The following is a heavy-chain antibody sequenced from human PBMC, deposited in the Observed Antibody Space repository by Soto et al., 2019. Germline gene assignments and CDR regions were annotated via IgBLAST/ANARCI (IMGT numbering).Heavy chain of an antibody. J-gene: IGHJ3*02. V-gene: IGHV1-18*01. CDR3: ARDGAKSGGVIVTRAFEI. D-gene: IGHD3-16*02. CDR2: ISAYNGNT. CDR1: GYTFSSNG. Sequence: ASVKVSCKASGYTFSSNGISWVRQAPGQGLEWMGWISAYNGNTNYAQKLQGRVTMTTDTSTSTAYMELRSLRSDDTAVYYCARDGAKSGGVIVTRAFEIWGQGTMVTVS.